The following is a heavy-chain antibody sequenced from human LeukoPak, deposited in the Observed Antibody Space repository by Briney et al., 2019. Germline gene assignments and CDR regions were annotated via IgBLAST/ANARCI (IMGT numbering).Heavy chain of an antibody. D-gene: IGHD6-13*01. CDR3: ARGPGMQRLVFDY. CDR2: INPSGGST. V-gene: IGHV1-46*01. CDR1: GYTFTSYY. J-gene: IGHJ4*02. Sequence: ASVKVSCKASGYTFTSYYMHWVRQAPGQGLEWMGLINPSGGSTTYTQKFQGRVTMTRDTSTSTVYMELSSLRSEDTAVYYCARGPGMQRLVFDYWGQGTLVTVSS.